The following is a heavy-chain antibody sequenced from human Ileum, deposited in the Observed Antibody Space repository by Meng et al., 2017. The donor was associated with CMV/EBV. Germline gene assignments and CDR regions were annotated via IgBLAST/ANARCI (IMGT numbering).Heavy chain of an antibody. CDR2: IYISGST. J-gene: IGHJ4*02. CDR3: ARESFSRRGYCSSTSCHGTPRLPKRGSFDY. Sequence: SETLSLTCAVSGGSISSSNWWSWVRQPPGKGLEWIGEIYISGSTNYNPSLKSRVTISVDKSKNQFSLKLSSVTAADTAVYYCARESFSRRGYCSSTSCHGTPRLPKRGSFDYWGQGTLVTVSS. V-gene: IGHV4-4*02. CDR1: GGSISSSNW. D-gene: IGHD2-2*01.